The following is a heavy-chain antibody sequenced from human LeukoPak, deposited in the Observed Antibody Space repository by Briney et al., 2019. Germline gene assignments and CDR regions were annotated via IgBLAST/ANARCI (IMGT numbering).Heavy chain of an antibody. CDR1: GFTFSSYW. CDR2: IKQDGSEK. Sequence: GGSLRLSCAASGFTFSSYWMSWVRQAPGKGLEWVANIKQDGSEKYYVDSVKGRFTISRDNAKNSLYLQMNSLRAEDTAVYYCARTPPPYYYDSSDYPPRAFDIWGQGTMVTVSS. CDR3: ARTPPPYYYDSSDYPPRAFDI. D-gene: IGHD3-22*01. V-gene: IGHV3-7*01. J-gene: IGHJ3*02.